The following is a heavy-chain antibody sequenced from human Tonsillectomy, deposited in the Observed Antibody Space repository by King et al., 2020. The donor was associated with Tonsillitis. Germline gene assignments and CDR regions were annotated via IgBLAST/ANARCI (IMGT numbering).Heavy chain of an antibody. CDR1: VGSISSYY. V-gene: IGHV4-59*01. D-gene: IGHD3-9*01. Sequence: QLQESGPGLVKPSETLSLPCTVSVGSISSYYWSWIRQPPGKGLEWLADIYYRWSTNYNPSLKSRVTISVDTSKNQISLKLSSVTAADTAVYYCASPFPVLKYWGQGTLVTVSS. CDR2: IYYRWST. J-gene: IGHJ4*02. CDR3: ASPFPVLKY.